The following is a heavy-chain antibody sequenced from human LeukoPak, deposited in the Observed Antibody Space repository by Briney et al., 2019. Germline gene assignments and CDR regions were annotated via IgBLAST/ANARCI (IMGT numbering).Heavy chain of an antibody. CDR1: GGSISSSSYY. D-gene: IGHD3-10*01. Sequence: SETLSLTCTVSGGSISSSSYYWGWLRQPPGKGLEWIGSIYYSGSTYYNPSLKSRVTISVDTSKNQFSLKLSSVAAADTAVYYCASVYYYGSGSYYQMGNYFDYWGQGTLVTVSS. J-gene: IGHJ4*02. CDR3: ASVYYYGSGSYYQMGNYFDY. V-gene: IGHV4-39*01. CDR2: IYYSGST.